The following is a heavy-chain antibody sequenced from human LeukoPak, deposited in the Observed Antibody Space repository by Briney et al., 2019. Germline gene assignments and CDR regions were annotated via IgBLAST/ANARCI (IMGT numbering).Heavy chain of an antibody. CDR2: IKQDGSEK. CDR1: GFTFSSYW. J-gene: IGHJ4*02. Sequence: PGGSLRLSCAASGFTFSSYWMSWVRQAPGKGLEWVANIKQDGSEKYYVDSVKGRFTISRDSAKNSLYLQMNSLRAEDTAVYYCARGGRGWNDNDFDYWGQGTLVTVSS. V-gene: IGHV3-7*01. D-gene: IGHD1-1*01. CDR3: ARGGRGWNDNDFDY.